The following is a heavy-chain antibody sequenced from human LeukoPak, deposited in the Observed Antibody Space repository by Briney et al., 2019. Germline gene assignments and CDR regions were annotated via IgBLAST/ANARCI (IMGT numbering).Heavy chain of an antibody. CDR3: AREQPEGSSRYYGMDV. CDR1: GGSISSSSYY. CDR2: IYYSGST. D-gene: IGHD6-13*01. Sequence: PSETLSLTCTVSGGSISSSSYYWGWIRQPPGKGLEWIGYIYYSGSTNYNPSLKSRVTISVDTSKNQFSLKLSSVTAADTAVYYCAREQPEGSSRYYGMDVWGQGTTVTVSS. J-gene: IGHJ6*02. V-gene: IGHV4-61*01.